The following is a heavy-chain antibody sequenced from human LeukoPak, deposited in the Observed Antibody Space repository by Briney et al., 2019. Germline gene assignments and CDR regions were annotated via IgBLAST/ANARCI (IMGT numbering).Heavy chain of an antibody. J-gene: IGHJ3*02. V-gene: IGHV4-61*01. CDR1: GCSVSSGSYF. Sequence: SETLSLTCTVSGCSVSSGSYFWSWIRQPPGKGLDWIGHIYYSGSTNYNPSLNSRVTMSVDTTKNQFSLKLSSVTAADTAVYYCARDRSYYDSSGFYKYAFDIWGQGTVVTVSS. D-gene: IGHD3-22*01. CDR2: IYYSGST. CDR3: ARDRSYYDSSGFYKYAFDI.